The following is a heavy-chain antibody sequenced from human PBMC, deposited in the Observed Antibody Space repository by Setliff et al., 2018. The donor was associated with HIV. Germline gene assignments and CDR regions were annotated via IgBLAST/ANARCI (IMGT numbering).Heavy chain of an antibody. V-gene: IGHV4-61*02. D-gene: IGHD6-6*01. J-gene: IGHJ4*02. CDR2: IYTSGST. CDR3: ARAGSAAASPLDY. Sequence: SETLSLTCTVSSGSISSGYYYWSWIRQPAGKGLEWIGRIYTSGSTNYNPSLKSRVTISVDTSKNQFSLKLSSVTAADTAVYFCARAGSAAASPLDYWGQGTLVTSPQ. CDR1: SGSISSGYYY.